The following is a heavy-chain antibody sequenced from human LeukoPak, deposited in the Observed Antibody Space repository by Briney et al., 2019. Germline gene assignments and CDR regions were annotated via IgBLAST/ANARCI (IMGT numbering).Heavy chain of an antibody. CDR2: IYSGGST. V-gene: IGHV3-53*01. Sequence: GGSLRLSCAAPGFTVSSNYMSWVRQAPGKGLGWVSVIYSGGSTYYADSVKGRFTISRDNSKNTLYLQMNSLRAEDTAVYYCARGPTYYYDSSGNSTAFDYWGQGTLVTVSS. D-gene: IGHD3-22*01. CDR1: GFTVSSNY. J-gene: IGHJ4*02. CDR3: ARGPTYYYDSSGNSTAFDY.